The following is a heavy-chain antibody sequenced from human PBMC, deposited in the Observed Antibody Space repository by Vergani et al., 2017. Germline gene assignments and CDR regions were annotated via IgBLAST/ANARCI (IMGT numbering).Heavy chain of an antibody. V-gene: IGHV3-21*01. CDR2: ISSSSSYI. D-gene: IGHD3-3*01. Sequence: EVQLVESGGGLVQPGGSLRLSCVASGFTFSSYSMNWVRPAPGKGLEWVSSISSSSSYIYYADSVKGRFTISRDNAKTSLYPQSNSLRAEDTAVYCCAREYDFWSGYPLNYYYYGMDVWGQGTTVTVSS. CDR3: AREYDFWSGYPLNYYYYGMDV. J-gene: IGHJ6*02. CDR1: GFTFSSYS.